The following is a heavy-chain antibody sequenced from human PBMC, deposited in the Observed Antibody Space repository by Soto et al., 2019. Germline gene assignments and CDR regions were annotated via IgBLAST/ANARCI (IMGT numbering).Heavy chain of an antibody. J-gene: IGHJ4*02. V-gene: IGHV4-61*01. D-gene: IGHD2-15*01. Sequence: ETLSLTCTVSGGSVSSGSYYWSWIRQPPGKGLEWIGYIYYSGSTNYNPSLKSRVTISVDTSKNQFSLKLSSVTAADTAVYYCASSRTGLLDYWGQGTLVTVSS. CDR1: GGSVSSGSYY. CDR2: IYYSGST. CDR3: ASSRTGLLDY.